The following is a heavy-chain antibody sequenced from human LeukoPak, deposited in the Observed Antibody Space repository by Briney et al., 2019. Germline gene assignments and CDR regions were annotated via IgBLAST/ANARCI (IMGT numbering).Heavy chain of an antibody. V-gene: IGHV4-59*01. CDR1: GGSINNYY. CDR3: ARGGDYGDLRYFDY. Sequence: SETLSLTCTVSGGSINNYYWSWIRQPPGKGLEWIGYIYYRGSTNYNPSLKSRVTFSIDTSKNQFSLKLNSVTAADTAVYYCARGGDYGDLRYFDYWGQGTLVTVSS. D-gene: IGHD4-17*01. J-gene: IGHJ4*02. CDR2: IYYRGST.